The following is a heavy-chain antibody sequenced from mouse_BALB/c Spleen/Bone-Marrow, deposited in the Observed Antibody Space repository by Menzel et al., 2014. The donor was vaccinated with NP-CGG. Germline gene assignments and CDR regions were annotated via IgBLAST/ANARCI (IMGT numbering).Heavy chain of an antibody. CDR1: GYTFTSYL. J-gene: IGHJ2*01. D-gene: IGHD4-1*01. V-gene: IGHV1-14*01. CDR2: ITPYNDDT. CDR3: ARWGGTPYFDY. Sequence: VQLKESGPELVKPGASVKMSCKASGYTFTSYLIDWVKQKPGQGLEWIGYITPYNDDTKYNEKFKGKATLTSDKSSNTAYMELSSLTSEDSAVYYCARWGGTPYFDYWGQGTTLTVSS.